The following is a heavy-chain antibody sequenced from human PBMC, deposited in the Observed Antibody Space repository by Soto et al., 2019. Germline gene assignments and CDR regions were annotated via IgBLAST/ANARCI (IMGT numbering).Heavy chain of an antibody. J-gene: IGHJ4*02. D-gene: IGHD2-2*01. CDR2: ISGSGGST. CDR1: GFTFSSYA. CDR3: ANPGGDCSSTSCYVSY. Sequence: GGSLRLSCAASGFTFSSYAMSWVRQAPGKGLEWVSAISGSGGSTYYADSVKGRFTITRDNSNNTLYLQMNSLRAEDTAVYYCANPGGDCSSTSCYVSYWGQGTLVTVSS. V-gene: IGHV3-23*01.